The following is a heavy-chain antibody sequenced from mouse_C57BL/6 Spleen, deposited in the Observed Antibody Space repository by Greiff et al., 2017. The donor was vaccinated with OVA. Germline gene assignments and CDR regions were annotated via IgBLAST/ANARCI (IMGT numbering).Heavy chain of an antibody. Sequence: VQLQQPGTELVKPGASVKLSCKASGYTFTSYWMHWVKQRPGQGLEWIGNINPSNGGTNYNEKFKSKATLTVDKSSSTAYMQLSSLTSEDSAVYYCARDGYYGSYWYFDVWGTGTTVTVSS. CDR2: INPSNGGT. D-gene: IGHD2-3*01. CDR1: GYTFTSYW. V-gene: IGHV1-53*01. J-gene: IGHJ1*03. CDR3: ARDGYYGSYWYFDV.